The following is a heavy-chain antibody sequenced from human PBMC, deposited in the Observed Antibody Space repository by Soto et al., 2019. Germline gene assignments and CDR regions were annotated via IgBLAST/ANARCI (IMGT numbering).Heavy chain of an antibody. CDR1: GGSISSYY. CDR2: IYYSGST. V-gene: IGHV4-59*01. CDR3: ARAGWIAAAGVNFDY. Sequence: SETLSLTCTVSGGSISSYYWSWIRQPPGKGLEWIGYIYYSGSTNYNPSLKSRVTISVDTSKNQFSLKLSSVTAADTAVYYCARAGWIAAAGVNFDYWGQGTLVTVSS. J-gene: IGHJ4*02. D-gene: IGHD6-13*01.